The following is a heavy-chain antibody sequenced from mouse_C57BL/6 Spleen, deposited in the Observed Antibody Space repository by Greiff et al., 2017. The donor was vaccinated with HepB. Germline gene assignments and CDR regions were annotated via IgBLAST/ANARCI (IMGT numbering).Heavy chain of an antibody. CDR2: ISDGGSYT. CDR1: GFTFSSYA. CDR3: AREDGSSYGYFDV. V-gene: IGHV5-4*01. Sequence: VQLKESGGGLVKPGGSLKLSCAASGFTFSSYAMSWVRQTPEKRLEWVATISDGGSYTYYPDNVKGRFTISRDNAKNNLYLQMSHLKSEDTAMYYCAREDGSSYGYFDVWGTGTTVTVSS. D-gene: IGHD1-1*01. J-gene: IGHJ1*03.